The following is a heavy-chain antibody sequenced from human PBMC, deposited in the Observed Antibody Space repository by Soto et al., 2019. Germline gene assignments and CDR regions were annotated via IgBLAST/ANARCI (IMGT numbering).Heavy chain of an antibody. V-gene: IGHV1-69*06. D-gene: IGHD2-21*01. J-gene: IGHJ4*02. CDR1: GGTFSSHG. CDR3: AIGSVVVMGAATGGLIY. Sequence: QVQLVQSGAEVKKPGSSVKVSCKASGGTFSSHGITWVRQAPGQGLEWMGGIIPMFGTPKYAQRFQGRVSITADKSTTTAYMELSSLRSEDTAVYYCAIGSVVVMGAATGGLIYWGQGALATVSS. CDR2: IIPMFGTP.